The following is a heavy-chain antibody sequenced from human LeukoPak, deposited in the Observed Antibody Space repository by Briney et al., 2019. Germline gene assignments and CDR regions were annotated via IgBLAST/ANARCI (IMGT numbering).Heavy chain of an antibody. CDR1: GGSFSGYY. D-gene: IGHD6-13*01. Sequence: SETLSLTCAVYGGSFSGYYWSWIRQPPGKGLEWIGEINHSGSTNYNPSLKSRVTISVDTSKNQFSLKLSSVTAADTAVCYCARILYSSSWYYAFDIWGQGTMVTVSS. V-gene: IGHV4-34*01. J-gene: IGHJ3*02. CDR3: ARILYSSSWYYAFDI. CDR2: INHSGST.